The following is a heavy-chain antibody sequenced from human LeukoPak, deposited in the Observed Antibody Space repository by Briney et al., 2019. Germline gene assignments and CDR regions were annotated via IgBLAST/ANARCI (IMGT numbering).Heavy chain of an antibody. Sequence: SETLSLTCAVYGGSLNNYFWSWIRQPPGKGLEWIGEIHPSGSTNYNPSLKSQITISVDTSKNHFSLKLNSVTAADTAVYYCARRLPPSTFDIWGQGTMVTVSS. J-gene: IGHJ3*02. CDR2: IHPSGST. V-gene: IGHV4-34*01. CDR3: ARRLPPSTFDI. CDR1: GGSLNNYF.